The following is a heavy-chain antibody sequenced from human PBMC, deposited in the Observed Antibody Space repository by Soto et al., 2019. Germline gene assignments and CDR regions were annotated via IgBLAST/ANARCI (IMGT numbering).Heavy chain of an antibody. J-gene: IGHJ6*02. CDR3: ARYLPSPWFGESDYYGMDV. Sequence: QVQLVQSGAEVKKPGASVKVSCKASGYTFTSYGISWVRQAPGQGLEWMGWISAYNGNTNYAQKLQGRVTMTTDTSTSTAYMELRSLRSDDTVVYYCARYLPSPWFGESDYYGMDVWGQGTTVTVSS. V-gene: IGHV1-18*01. CDR1: GYTFTSYG. D-gene: IGHD3-10*01. CDR2: ISAYNGNT.